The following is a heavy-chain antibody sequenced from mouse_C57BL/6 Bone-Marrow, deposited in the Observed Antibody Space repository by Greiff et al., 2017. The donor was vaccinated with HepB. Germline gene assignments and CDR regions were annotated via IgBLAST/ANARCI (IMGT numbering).Heavy chain of an antibody. V-gene: IGHV5-4*01. CDR3: ARDPHYDYDRWFAY. CDR2: ISDGGSYT. D-gene: IGHD2-4*01. CDR1: GFTFSSYA. Sequence: EVMLVESGGGLVKPGGSLKLSCAASGFTFSSYAMSWVRQTPEKRLEWVATISDGGSYTYYPDNVKGRFTISRDNAKNNLYLQMSHLKSEDTAMYYCARDPHYDYDRWFAYWGQGTLVTVSA. J-gene: IGHJ3*01.